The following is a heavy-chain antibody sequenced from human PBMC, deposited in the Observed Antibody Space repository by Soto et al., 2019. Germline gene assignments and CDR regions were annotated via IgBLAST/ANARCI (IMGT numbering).Heavy chain of an antibody. CDR1: GFTFDDYT. V-gene: IGHV3-43*01. Sequence: VPPGGSLRLSCASSGFTFDDYTMHWVRQAPGKGLEWVSLISWDGGSTYYADSVKGRFTISRDNSKNSLYLQMNSLRTEDTALYYCARVAATGIMGYNWFDPWGQGTLVTVSS. J-gene: IGHJ5*02. D-gene: IGHD6-13*01. CDR3: ARVAATGIMGYNWFDP. CDR2: ISWDGGST.